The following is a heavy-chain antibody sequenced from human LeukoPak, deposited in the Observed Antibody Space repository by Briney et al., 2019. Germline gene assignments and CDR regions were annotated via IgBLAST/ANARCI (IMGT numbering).Heavy chain of an antibody. CDR2: IYYSGTP. V-gene: IGHV4-31*03. CDR1: GGSICSGGYY. CDR3: ARLSSGSYVY. D-gene: IGHD3-10*02. Sequence: SQTLSLTCTVSGGSICSGGYYWSWIRQHPGKGLEWIGYIYYSGTPYYNPSLKSRVTISVATSKNQFSLKLSSVTAADTAVYYCARLSSGSYVYWGRGTLVTVSS. J-gene: IGHJ4*02.